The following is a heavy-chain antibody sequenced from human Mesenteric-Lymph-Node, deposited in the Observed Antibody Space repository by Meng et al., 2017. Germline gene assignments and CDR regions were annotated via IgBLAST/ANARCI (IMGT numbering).Heavy chain of an antibody. CDR2: IYPGDSDT. V-gene: IGHV5-51*01. J-gene: IGHJ3*02. Sequence: GESLKISCKGSGYSFTSYWIGWVRQMPGKGLEWMGIIYPGDSDTRYSPSFQGQVTISADKSISTAYLQWSSLKASDTAMYYCARLPYYYDSSATGDAFDIWGQGNAGHRLL. CDR3: ARLPYYYDSSATGDAFDI. CDR1: GYSFTSYW. D-gene: IGHD3-22*01.